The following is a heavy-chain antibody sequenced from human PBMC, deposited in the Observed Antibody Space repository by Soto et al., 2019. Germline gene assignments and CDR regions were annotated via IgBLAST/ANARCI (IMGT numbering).Heavy chain of an antibody. D-gene: IGHD2-15*01. CDR1: GYRYTGYY. V-gene: IGHV1-2*04. CDR3: ARGAPPIVVVVAAPNTTAFDI. CDR2: INPNSGGT. J-gene: IGHJ3*02. Sequence: GASVKVSCTDSGYRYTGYYMHWVRQAPRQGLEWMGWINPNSGGTNYAQKFQGWVTMTRDTSISTAYMELSRLRSDDTAVYYCARGAPPIVVVVAAPNTTAFDIWGQGTMVTVSS.